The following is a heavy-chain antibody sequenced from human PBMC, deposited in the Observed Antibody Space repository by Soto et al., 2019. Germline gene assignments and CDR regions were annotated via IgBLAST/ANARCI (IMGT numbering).Heavy chain of an antibody. Sequence: QVQLVESGGGVVQPGRSLRLSCAASGFTFSRYGMHWVRQAPGKGLEWVAVIWYDGSNKYYADSVKGRFTISRDNSKNTLYLQMNSLRAEDTAVYYCAREVYSCYKLSCYYYGMDVWGQGTTVTVSS. CDR1: GFTFSRYG. CDR2: IWYDGSNK. D-gene: IGHD2-2*02. CDR3: AREVYSCYKLSCYYYGMDV. V-gene: IGHV3-33*01. J-gene: IGHJ6*02.